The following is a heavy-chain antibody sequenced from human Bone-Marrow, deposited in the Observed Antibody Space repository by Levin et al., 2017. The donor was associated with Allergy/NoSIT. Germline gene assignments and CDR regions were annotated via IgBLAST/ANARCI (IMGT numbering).Heavy chain of an antibody. J-gene: IGHJ5*02. D-gene: IGHD5-12*01. CDR2: ITSSSSYI. CDR3: ARGLEYSGLP. Sequence: GESLKISCAASGFTFSIYSMNWVRQAPGKGLNWVSSITSSSSYIYYADSVKGRFTITRDNAKNSLYLQMSSLRVEDTAVYYCARGLEYSGLPWGQGTLVTASS. CDR1: GFTFSIYS. V-gene: IGHV3-21*01.